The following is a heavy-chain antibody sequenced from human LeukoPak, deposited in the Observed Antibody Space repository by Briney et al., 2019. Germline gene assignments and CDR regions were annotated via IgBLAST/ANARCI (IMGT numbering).Heavy chain of an antibody. CDR1: GGSISSGSYY. Sequence: PSETLSLTCTVSGGSISSGSYYWSWIRQPAGKGLEWIVRIYTSGSTNYNPSLKSRVTISVDTSKNQFSLKLSSVTAADTAVYYCARLDIVRFPTTAVKMDVWGKGTTVTVSS. J-gene: IGHJ6*04. V-gene: IGHV4-61*02. CDR3: ARLDIVRFPTTAVKMDV. CDR2: IYTSGST. D-gene: IGHD2-8*01.